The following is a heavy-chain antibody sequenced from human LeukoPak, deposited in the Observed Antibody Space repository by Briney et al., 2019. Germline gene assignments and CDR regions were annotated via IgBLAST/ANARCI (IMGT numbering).Heavy chain of an antibody. CDR3: ARGLFDTASAGKQGVLY. D-gene: IGHD6-13*01. CDR1: GYTFTGYY. J-gene: IGHJ4*02. Sequence: ASVKVSCKASGYTFTGYYVHWVRQAPGQGLEWMGWINPNSGVTNYAQKFQGRVTMARDTSISTAYMELSSLRSDDTAVYYCARGLFDTASAGKQGVLYWGQGTLVTVSS. CDR2: INPNSGVT. V-gene: IGHV1-2*02.